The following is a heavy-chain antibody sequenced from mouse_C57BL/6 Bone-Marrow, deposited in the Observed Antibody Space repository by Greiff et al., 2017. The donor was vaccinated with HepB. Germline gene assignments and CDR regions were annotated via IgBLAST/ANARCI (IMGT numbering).Heavy chain of an antibody. CDR2: ISSGSSTI. V-gene: IGHV5-17*01. Sequence: EVHLVESGGGLVKPGGSLKLSCAASGFTFSDYGMHWVRQAPEKGLEWVAYISSGSSTIYYADTVKGRFTISRDNAKNTLFLQMTSLRSEDTAMYYCAILTWRAMDYWGQGTSVTVSS. CDR1: GFTFSDYG. J-gene: IGHJ4*01. CDR3: AILTWRAMDY. D-gene: IGHD2-12*01.